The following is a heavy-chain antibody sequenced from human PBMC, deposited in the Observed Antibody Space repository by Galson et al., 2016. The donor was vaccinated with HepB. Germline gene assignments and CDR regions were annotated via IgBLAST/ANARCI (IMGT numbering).Heavy chain of an antibody. V-gene: IGHV4-59*01. CDR1: GGSISNYY. D-gene: IGHD6-13*01. J-gene: IGHJ4*02. CDR2: IYYSGST. Sequence: SETLSLTCTVSGGSISNYYWSWIRQPPGKGLEWIAYIYYSGSTNQNPSLESRVTISVDTSKNQFSLQLRSVTAADTAVYYCARDRGSAAGFDYWGQGTLVTVSS. CDR3: ARDRGSAAGFDY.